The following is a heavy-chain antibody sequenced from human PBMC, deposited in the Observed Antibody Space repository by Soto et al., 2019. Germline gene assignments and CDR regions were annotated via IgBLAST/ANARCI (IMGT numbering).Heavy chain of an antibody. V-gene: IGHV3-21*01. D-gene: IGHD2-21*02. Sequence: GGSLRLSCAASGVIFSNNWMNWVRQAPGKGLEWVSPISSSSSYIYYADSVKGRFTISRDNAKNTLYLQMNSLRAEDTAVYYCARGDRGAFDLWGQGTMVTVS. J-gene: IGHJ3*01. CDR1: GVIFSNNW. CDR3: ARGDRGAFDL. CDR2: ISSSSSYI.